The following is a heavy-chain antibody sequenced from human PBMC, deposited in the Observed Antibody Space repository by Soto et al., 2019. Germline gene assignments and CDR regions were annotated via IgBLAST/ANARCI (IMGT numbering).Heavy chain of an antibody. J-gene: IGHJ3*02. CDR2: IYPSDSDT. D-gene: IGHD6-25*01. Sequence: PGESLKISCKASGYTFTTYWIGWVRQMPGKGLEWMGLIYPSDSDTRYSPSFQGQVTISADKSIGTAYLQWSSLKASDTALYYCARPLEAAAAFDIWGQGTMVTVS. CDR1: GYTFTTYW. CDR3: ARPLEAAAAFDI. V-gene: IGHV5-51*01.